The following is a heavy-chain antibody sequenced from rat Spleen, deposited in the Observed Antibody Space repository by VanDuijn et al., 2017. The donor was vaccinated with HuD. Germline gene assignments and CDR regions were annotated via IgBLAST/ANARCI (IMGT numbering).Heavy chain of an antibody. CDR1: GFSLTDNS. CDR2: ISSGGNT. D-gene: IGHD1-9*01. Sequence: QVQLKESGPGLVQPSQTLSLTCIVSGFSLTDNSVHWVRQPPGKGLEWIAAISSGGNTYYSSTLKSRLSISRDTSKSQVFLKMYSLQTEDKAIYFCTREGHTMDRTTYWFAYWGQGTLVTVSS. CDR3: TREGHTMDRTTYWFAY. V-gene: IGHV2-6*01. J-gene: IGHJ3*01.